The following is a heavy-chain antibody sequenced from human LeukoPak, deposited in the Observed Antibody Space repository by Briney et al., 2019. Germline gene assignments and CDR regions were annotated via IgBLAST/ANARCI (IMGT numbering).Heavy chain of an antibody. CDR1: GFTFSSYA. D-gene: IGHD3-9*01. J-gene: IGHJ4*02. CDR2: ISGSGGST. V-gene: IGHV3-23*01. Sequence: GGSLRLSCAASGFTFSSYAMSWVRQAPGKGLEWVSAISGSGGSTYYVDSVKGRFTISRDNSKNTLYLQMNSLRAEDTAVYYCARLPGRSLRYFDWLSRTPRYYFDYWGQGTLVTVSS. CDR3: ARLPGRSLRYFDWLSRTPRYYFDY.